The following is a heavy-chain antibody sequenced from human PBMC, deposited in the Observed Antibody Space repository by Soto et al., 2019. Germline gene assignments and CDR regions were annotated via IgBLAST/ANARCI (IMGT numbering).Heavy chain of an antibody. D-gene: IGHD4-4*01. CDR1: GFTFSSYG. CDR3: AATTLTVTTGPFDY. Sequence: GESRRLSCAGSGFTFSSYGMHWVRQAPGKGLEWVAVISFDGSNKYYADFVKGRFTISRDISKNTLCLQMNSLRAEDTAVFYCAATTLTVTTGPFDYWGQGTLVTVSS. J-gene: IGHJ4*02. CDR2: ISFDGSNK. V-gene: IGHV3-30*03.